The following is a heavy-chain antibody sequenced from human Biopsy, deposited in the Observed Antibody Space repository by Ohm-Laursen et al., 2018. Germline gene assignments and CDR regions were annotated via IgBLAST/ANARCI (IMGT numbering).Heavy chain of an antibody. CDR3: ARESALAGDFDS. V-gene: IGHV4-61*01. CDR2: ISNIGST. D-gene: IGHD6-19*01. CDR1: GASVTSGSYY. Sequence: GTLSLTCTVSGASVTSGSYYWSWIRQPPGKGLEWLGHISNIGSTNYNPSLKSRVTISVDTSKNHFSLKLTSVTAADTAVYYCARESALAGDFDSWGQGTLVTVSS. J-gene: IGHJ4*02.